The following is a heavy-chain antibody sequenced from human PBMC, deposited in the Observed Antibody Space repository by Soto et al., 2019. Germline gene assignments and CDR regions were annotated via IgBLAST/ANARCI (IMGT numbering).Heavy chain of an antibody. CDR3: AKDRTVYSSPDY. V-gene: IGHV3-30*18. J-gene: IGHJ4*02. CDR1: GFTFSSYG. CDR2: ISYDGSNK. Sequence: QAGGSLRLSCAASGFTFSSYGMHWVRQAPGKGLEWVAVISYDGSNKYYADSVKGRFTISRDNSKNTLYLQMNSLRAEDTAVYYCAKDRTVYSSPDYWGQGTLVTVSS. D-gene: IGHD6-13*01.